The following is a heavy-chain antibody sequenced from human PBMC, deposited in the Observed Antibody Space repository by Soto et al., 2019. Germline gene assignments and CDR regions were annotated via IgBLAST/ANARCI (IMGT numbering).Heavy chain of an antibody. D-gene: IGHD3-10*01. CDR3: ARDTARAMVRIYYGMDV. V-gene: IGHV3-33*01. CDR2: IWYDGSNK. J-gene: IGHJ6*01. CDR1: GFTFSSYG. Sequence: QVQLVESGGGVVQPGRSLRLSCAASGFTFSSYGMHWVRQAPGKGLEWVAVIWYDGSNKYYADSVKGRFTISRDNSKNSPHLQMNHLRAEDTAVYYCARDTARAMVRIYYGMDVW.